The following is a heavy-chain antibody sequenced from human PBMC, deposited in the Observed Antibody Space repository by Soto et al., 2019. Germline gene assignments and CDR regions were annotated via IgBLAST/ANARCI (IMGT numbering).Heavy chain of an antibody. CDR1: GGSISSSSYY. V-gene: IGHV4-39*01. CDR2: IYYSGST. Sequence: PSETLSLTCTVSGGSISSSSYYWCWIRQPPGKGLEWIGSIYYSGSTYYNPSLKSRVTISVDTSKNQFSLKLSSVTAADTAVYYCARGRIAAAIFHWFDPWGQGTLVTVSS. D-gene: IGHD6-13*01. J-gene: IGHJ5*02. CDR3: ARGRIAAAIFHWFDP.